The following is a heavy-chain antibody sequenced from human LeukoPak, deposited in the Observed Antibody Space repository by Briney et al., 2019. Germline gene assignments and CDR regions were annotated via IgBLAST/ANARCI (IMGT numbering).Heavy chain of an antibody. Sequence: GGSLRLSCAASGFTFSSYWMTWVRQAPGKGPEWVANIKQDGSKAYYVDSVRGRFTISRDNAENSLFLQMNSLRAEDTAVYYCARRGGSSSRRSPIDYWGQGTLVTVSS. CDR2: IKQDGSKA. V-gene: IGHV3-7*01. J-gene: IGHJ4*02. CDR3: ARRGGSSSRRSPIDY. CDR1: GFTFSSYW. D-gene: IGHD6-6*01.